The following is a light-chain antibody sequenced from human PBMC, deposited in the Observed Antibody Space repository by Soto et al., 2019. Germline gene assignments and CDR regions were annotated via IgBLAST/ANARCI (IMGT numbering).Light chain of an antibody. CDR1: SSNIGSNY. CDR3: AAWDDSLSGRV. CDR2: RNN. V-gene: IGLV1-47*01. Sequence: QPVLTQSPSASGTPGQRVIISCSGSSSNIGSNYVYWYQQLPGTAPKLLIYRNNQRPSGVPDRFSGSKSGTSASLAISGLRSEDEADYYCAAWDDSLSGRVFGGGTKLTVL. J-gene: IGLJ3*02.